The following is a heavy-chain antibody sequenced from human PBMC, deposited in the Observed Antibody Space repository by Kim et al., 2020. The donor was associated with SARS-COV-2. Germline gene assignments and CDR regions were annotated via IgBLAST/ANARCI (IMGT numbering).Heavy chain of an antibody. J-gene: IGHJ4*01. V-gene: IGHV3-30*18. CDR3: AKDESVGYSHISLHY. D-gene: IGHD4-4*01. CDR1: GFTFSDFG. CDR2: ISYYGTGP. Sequence: GGSLRLSCVASGFTFSDFGMHWVRQAPGKGLEWVSAISYYGTGPYYADSLEGRFTISRDNDINTLYLHMNSLTTEDTAVYYCAKDESVGYSHISLHYWG.